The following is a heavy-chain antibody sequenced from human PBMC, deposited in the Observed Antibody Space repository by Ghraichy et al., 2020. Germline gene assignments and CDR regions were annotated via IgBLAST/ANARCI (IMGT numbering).Heavy chain of an antibody. V-gene: IGHV5-51*01. Sequence: GESLNISCKGSGYSFTSYWIGWVRQMPGKGLEWMGIIYPGDSDTRYSPSFQGQVTISADKSISTAYLQWSSLKASDTAMYYCARHRSRIVGATTLFGRGHYYYYYMDVWGKGTTVTVSS. CDR3: ARHRSRIVGATTLFGRGHYYYYYMDV. D-gene: IGHD1-26*01. J-gene: IGHJ6*03. CDR2: IYPGDSDT. CDR1: GYSFTSYW.